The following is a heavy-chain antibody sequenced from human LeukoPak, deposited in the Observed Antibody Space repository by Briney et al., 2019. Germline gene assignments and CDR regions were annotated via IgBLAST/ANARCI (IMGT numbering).Heavy chain of an antibody. V-gene: IGHV3-23*01. D-gene: IGHD4-17*01. Sequence: PGGSLRLSCAASEFTFSNFAMSWVRQAPGKGLEWVSTISGSGDNTYYADSVKGRFIISRDNSKNTLYLEMNSLRAEDTAVYYCARFYGVPGGWFDPWGQGTLVTVSS. CDR2: ISGSGDNT. CDR1: EFTFSNFA. CDR3: ARFYGVPGGWFDP. J-gene: IGHJ5*02.